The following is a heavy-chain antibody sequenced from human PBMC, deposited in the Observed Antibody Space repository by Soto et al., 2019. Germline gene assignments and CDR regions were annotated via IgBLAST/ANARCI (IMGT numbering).Heavy chain of an antibody. D-gene: IGHD3-16*01. Sequence: QLQLQESGSGLVKPSQTLSLTCTVSGDSISSGAYSWSWIRQPPGKGLEWIGCIYHGGSTYYSPSLNGRVTMSVDRSKNQFSLNLSSVAASDTAVYYCARGGSYLNGFDPWGQGTLVTVSS. CDR3: ARGGSYLNGFDP. V-gene: IGHV4-30-2*01. CDR1: GDSISSGAYS. J-gene: IGHJ5*02. CDR2: IYHGGST.